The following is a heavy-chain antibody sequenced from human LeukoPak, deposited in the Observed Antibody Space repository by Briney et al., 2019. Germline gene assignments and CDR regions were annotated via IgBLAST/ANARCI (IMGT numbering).Heavy chain of an antibody. CDR1: GFTFKSSS. J-gene: IGHJ4*01. V-gene: IGHV3-21*01. CDR2: IGHFTGDI. Sequence: GGSLRLSCVTSGFTFKSSSMSWVRQAPGKGLEWVAFIGHFTGDIFYADSVRGRFNISRDDAKDSVYLQMNSLRVDDTAVYFCARDPYTGSMFDYWGHGTLVTVSS. D-gene: IGHD1-1*01. CDR3: ARDPYTGSMFDY.